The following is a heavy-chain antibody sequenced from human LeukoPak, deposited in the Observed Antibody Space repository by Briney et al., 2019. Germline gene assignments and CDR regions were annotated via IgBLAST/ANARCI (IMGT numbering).Heavy chain of an antibody. CDR2: ITSSNSL. CDR3: ARASAGNFGQ. Sequence: GGSLRLSCAASGFTFSSYSMNGVRQAPGKGLEWVSSITSSNSLYYADSVKGRFTISRDNAQSSVYLQMNSLRAEDTAVYYCARASAGNFGQWGQGTLVTVSS. J-gene: IGHJ4*02. CDR1: GFTFSSYS. D-gene: IGHD4-23*01. V-gene: IGHV3-21*01.